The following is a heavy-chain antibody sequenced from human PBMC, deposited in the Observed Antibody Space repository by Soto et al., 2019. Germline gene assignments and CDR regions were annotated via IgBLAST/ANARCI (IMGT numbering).Heavy chain of an antibody. D-gene: IGHD6-13*01. J-gene: IGHJ6*03. CDR3: ARDRARSSSSIRGRYYYMDV. CDR2: IIPILGIA. CDR1: GGTFSSYT. Sequence: QVQLVQSGAEVKKPGSSVKVSCKASGGTFSSYTISWVRQAPGQGLEWMGRIIPILGIANYAQKFQGRVTITADKSTSTAYMELSSLRSEDTAVYYCARDRARSSSSIRGRYYYMDVWGKGTTVTVSS. V-gene: IGHV1-69*08.